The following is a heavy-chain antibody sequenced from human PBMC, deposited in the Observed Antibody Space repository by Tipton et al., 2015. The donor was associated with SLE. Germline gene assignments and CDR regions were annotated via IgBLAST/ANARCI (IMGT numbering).Heavy chain of an antibody. CDR2: ISSNGKTI. D-gene: IGHD1-1*01. Sequence: GSLRLSCAASGFSISDYYMNWIRQAPGKGLEWVSYISSNGKTIYYGDSVQGRFTISRDNAKNSLFLQMNSLRAEDTAVYYCASTFATGYWGQGMLVTVSS. CDR3: ASTFATGY. CDR1: GFSISDYY. V-gene: IGHV3-11*04. J-gene: IGHJ4*02.